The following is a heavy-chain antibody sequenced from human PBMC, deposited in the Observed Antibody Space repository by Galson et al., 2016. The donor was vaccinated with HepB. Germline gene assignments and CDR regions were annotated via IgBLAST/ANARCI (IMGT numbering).Heavy chain of an antibody. CDR3: AGRGASSSSWYSDYQYGMDV. Sequence: SLRLSCAASGFTVSSAYMNWVRQAPGKGLEWVSIIYSGGTTYQADSVKGSFTISRDNSNNPLYLQMNSLRHEDTAVYYCAGRGASSSSWYSDYQYGMDVWGQGTTVTVSS. J-gene: IGHJ6*02. CDR2: IYSGGTT. D-gene: IGHD6-13*01. CDR1: GFTVSSAY. V-gene: IGHV3-66*01.